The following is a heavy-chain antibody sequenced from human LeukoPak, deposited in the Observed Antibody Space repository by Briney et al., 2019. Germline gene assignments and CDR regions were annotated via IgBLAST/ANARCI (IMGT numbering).Heavy chain of an antibody. CDR3: ARRLYCSGGSCPIPYYYYYMDV. CDR2: IYYSGST. J-gene: IGHJ6*03. V-gene: IGHV4-59*01. D-gene: IGHD2-15*01. CDR1: GGSISSYY. Sequence: PSETLSLTCTVSGGSISSYYWSWIRQPPGKGLEWIGYIYYSGSTNYNPSPKSRVTISVDTSKNQSSPKLSSGTAADTAVYYCARRLYCSGGSCPIPYYYYYMDVWGKGTTVTVSS.